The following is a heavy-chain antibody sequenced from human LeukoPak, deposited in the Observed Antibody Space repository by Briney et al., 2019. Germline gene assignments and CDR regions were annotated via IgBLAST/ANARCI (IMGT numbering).Heavy chain of an antibody. D-gene: IGHD4-23*01. CDR3: AKPQSTPVVNRFDY. Sequence: PGRSLRLSCAASGFTFSSYAMHWVRQAPGKGLEWVAVISYDGSNKYYADSVKGRFTISRDNSKNTLYLQMNSLRAEDTAVYYCAKPQSTPVVNRFDYWGQGTLVTVSP. CDR1: GFTFSSYA. J-gene: IGHJ4*02. V-gene: IGHV3-30-3*02. CDR2: ISYDGSNK.